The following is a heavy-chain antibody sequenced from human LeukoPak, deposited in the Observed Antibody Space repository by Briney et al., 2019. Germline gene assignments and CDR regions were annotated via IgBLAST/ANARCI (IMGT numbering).Heavy chain of an antibody. J-gene: IGHJ4*02. Sequence: PGGSLRLSCAASGFTFSSYAMTWVRQAPGKGLEGVSGISGSGGRTYYADSVKGRFTISRDNSKNTLYLQMNSLRAEDTAVYYCAKDFTMVRGVILSDNFDYWGQGTLVTVSS. CDR3: AKDFTMVRGVILSDNFDY. D-gene: IGHD3-10*01. CDR2: ISGSGGRT. CDR1: GFTFSSYA. V-gene: IGHV3-23*01.